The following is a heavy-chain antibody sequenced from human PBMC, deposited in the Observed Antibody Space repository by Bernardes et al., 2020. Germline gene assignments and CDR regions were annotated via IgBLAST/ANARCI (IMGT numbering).Heavy chain of an antibody. CDR3: ARPSIIGRPVNPGAD. CDR2: ITSSSTYI. V-gene: IGHV3-21*01. J-gene: IGHJ4*02. CDR1: GLTFSSYT. D-gene: IGHD6-6*01. Sequence: GGSLRLSCAASGLTFSSYTLNWVRQAPGKGLEWVSSITSSSTYIYYADSVKGRFTISRDNAKNSLFLQMNSLRVEDTAVYYCARPSIIGRPVNPGADWGQGTLVTVSS.